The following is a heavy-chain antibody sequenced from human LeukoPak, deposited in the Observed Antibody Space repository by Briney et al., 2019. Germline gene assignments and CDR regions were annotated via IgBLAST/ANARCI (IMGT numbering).Heavy chain of an antibody. V-gene: IGHV3-21*01. J-gene: IGHJ1*01. D-gene: IGHD6-13*01. CDR1: GFTFSSYS. Sequence: GGSLRLSCAASGFTFSSYSMNWVRQAPGKGLEWVSSISSSSSYIYYADSVKGRFTISRDNAKNSLYLQMNSLRAEDTAVYYCARDLESVAAAFQHWGQGTLVTVSS. CDR2: ISSSSSYI. CDR3: ARDLESVAAAFQH.